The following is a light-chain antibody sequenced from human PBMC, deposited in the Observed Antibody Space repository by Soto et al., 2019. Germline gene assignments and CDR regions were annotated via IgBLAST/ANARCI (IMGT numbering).Light chain of an antibody. CDR1: QSVSSGY. CDR3: QEYGSSPST. CDR2: GAS. V-gene: IGKV3-20*01. J-gene: IGKJ5*01. Sequence: IVLTQSPGTLSLSPGERATLSCRASQSVSSGYLAWYQQKPGQAPRLLIYGASSSATGIPDRFSGSGSGTSFTLTISRVEPEDFAVYYCQEYGSSPSTFGQGTRLEIK.